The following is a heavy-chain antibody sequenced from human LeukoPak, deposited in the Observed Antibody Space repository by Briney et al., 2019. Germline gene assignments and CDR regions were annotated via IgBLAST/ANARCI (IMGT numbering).Heavy chain of an antibody. J-gene: IGHJ4*02. Sequence: PGGSLRLSCAASGFTFSSYGMSWVRQAPGKGLEWVSAISGSGGSTYYADSVKGRFTISRDNSKNTVDLQMNSLRVEDTAVYYWAKDFRVADYWGQGTLVTVSS. CDR3: AKDFRVADY. V-gene: IGHV3-23*01. D-gene: IGHD2-15*01. CDR1: GFTFSSYG. CDR2: ISGSGGST.